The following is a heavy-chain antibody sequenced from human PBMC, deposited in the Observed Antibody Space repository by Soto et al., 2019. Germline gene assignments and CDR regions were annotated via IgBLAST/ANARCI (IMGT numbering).Heavy chain of an antibody. D-gene: IGHD4-17*01. Sequence: SETLSLTCTVSGGSISSYYWSWIRQPPGKGLEWIGYIYYSGSTNYNPSLKSRVTISVDTSKNQFSLKLSSVTAADTAVYYCARADYGDYGYFDLWGRGTLVT. CDR2: IYYSGST. V-gene: IGHV4-59*01. CDR1: GGSISSYY. CDR3: ARADYGDYGYFDL. J-gene: IGHJ2*01.